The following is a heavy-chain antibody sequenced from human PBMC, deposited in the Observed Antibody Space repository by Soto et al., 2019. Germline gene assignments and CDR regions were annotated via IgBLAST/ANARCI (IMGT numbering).Heavy chain of an antibody. J-gene: IGHJ4*02. V-gene: IGHV1-46*01. CDR1: GYTFTSYY. Sequence: QVQLVQSGAEVKKPGASVKVSCKASGYTFTSYYMHWVRQAPGQGLEWMGIINPSGGSTSYAQKFQVRVTITRNTSTSTVYMELSSLRSEDTAVYYCARDDGRDGYNSNYWGQGTLVTVSS. CDR2: INPSGGST. CDR3: ARDDGRDGYNSNY. D-gene: IGHD5-12*01.